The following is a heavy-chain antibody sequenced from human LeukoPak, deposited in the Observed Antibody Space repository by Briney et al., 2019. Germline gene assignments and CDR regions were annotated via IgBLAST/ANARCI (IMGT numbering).Heavy chain of an antibody. D-gene: IGHD7-27*01. CDR3: ARGLTAAF. V-gene: IGHV3-48*03. Sequence: PGGSLRLSCTASGFTFSSYEMNWVRQAPGKGLEWVSYISSGTTTIYYADSVKGRFTISRDNAKNSLYLQMNSLRAEDTAVYFCARGLTAAFWGQGTLVTVSS. CDR2: ISSGTTTI. J-gene: IGHJ4*02. CDR1: GFTFSSYE.